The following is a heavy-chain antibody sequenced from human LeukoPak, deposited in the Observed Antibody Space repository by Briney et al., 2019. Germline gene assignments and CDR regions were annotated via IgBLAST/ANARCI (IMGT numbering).Heavy chain of an antibody. Sequence: NPSETLSLTCTVSGASISNYYWSWIRQTPEKGLEWMGNIHSSGGSSYYPSLKSRLTMSIDTSRNQLSLKLTSVTAADTAAYFCARRGSYHDFWGQGALVTVSS. D-gene: IGHD1-26*01. CDR3: ARRGSYHDF. V-gene: IGHV4-4*09. J-gene: IGHJ4*02. CDR2: IHSSGGS. CDR1: GASISNYY.